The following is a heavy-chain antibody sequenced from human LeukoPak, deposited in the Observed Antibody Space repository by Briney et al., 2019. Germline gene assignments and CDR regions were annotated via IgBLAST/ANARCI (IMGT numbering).Heavy chain of an antibody. V-gene: IGHV3-23*01. J-gene: IGHJ6*02. Sequence: GGCLRLSCVASGFTFSSYDISWVRQAPGKGLEWVSGVSGTGYSTYYADSVKGLFTISRDNFQSTLYPQMNSLRAEDNALYYDAKSRGLGIVGRGGRLDVWGQGTTVTVSS. D-gene: IGHD1-26*01. CDR3: AKSRGLGIVGRGGRLDV. CDR1: GFTFSSYD. CDR2: VSGTGYST.